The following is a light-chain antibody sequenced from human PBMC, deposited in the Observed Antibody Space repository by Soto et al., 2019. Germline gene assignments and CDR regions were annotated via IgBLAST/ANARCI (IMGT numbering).Light chain of an antibody. CDR2: AAS. J-gene: IGKJ4*01. V-gene: IGKV1-8*01. CDR1: QGISSY. Sequence: AIRMTQSPSSLSASTGDRVTTTCRASQGISSYLAWYQQKPGKAPKLLIYAASTLQSGVPSRFSGSGSGTDFTLTISCLQSEDFATYYCQQYYSYPLTFGGGTRWIS. CDR3: QQYYSYPLT.